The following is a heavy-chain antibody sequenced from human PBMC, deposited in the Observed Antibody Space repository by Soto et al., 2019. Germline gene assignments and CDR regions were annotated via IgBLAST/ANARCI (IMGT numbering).Heavy chain of an antibody. Sequence: ASVKVSCKASGYTFTGYYMHWVRQAPGQGLEWMGWINPNSGGTNYAQKFQGRVTMTRDTSISTAYMELSRLRSDDTAVYYCARLLLPSNYYYYGMDVWGQVTTVTVSS. CDR1: GYTFTGYY. D-gene: IGHD2-15*01. J-gene: IGHJ6*02. CDR2: INPNSGGT. V-gene: IGHV1-2*02. CDR3: ARLLLPSNYYYYGMDV.